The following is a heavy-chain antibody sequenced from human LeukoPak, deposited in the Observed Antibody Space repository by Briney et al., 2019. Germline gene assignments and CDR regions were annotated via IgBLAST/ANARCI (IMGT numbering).Heavy chain of an antibody. CDR2: ISSSSSYI. CDR3: ARGGDYWEAAFDI. Sequence: GGYLRLSCAASGFTFSSYSMNWVRQAPGKGLEWVSSISSSSSYIYYADSVKGRFTISRDNAKNSLYLQMNSLRAEDTAVYYCARGGDYWEAAFDIWGQGTMVTVSS. J-gene: IGHJ3*02. D-gene: IGHD2-21*02. V-gene: IGHV3-21*01. CDR1: GFTFSSYS.